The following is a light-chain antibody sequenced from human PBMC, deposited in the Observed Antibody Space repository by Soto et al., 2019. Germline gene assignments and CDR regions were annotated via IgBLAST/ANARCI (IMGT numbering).Light chain of an antibody. Sequence: EIVLTQSPTTLSLSPGERATLSCRASQSVSSYFAWYQQKPGQAPRLLIYDASTRAADIPARFSGSGSGTYFTLTISSLEPEDFAVYYCQQRSDWPLTFGGGTKVEIK. J-gene: IGKJ4*01. CDR2: DAS. CDR1: QSVSSY. V-gene: IGKV3-11*01. CDR3: QQRSDWPLT.